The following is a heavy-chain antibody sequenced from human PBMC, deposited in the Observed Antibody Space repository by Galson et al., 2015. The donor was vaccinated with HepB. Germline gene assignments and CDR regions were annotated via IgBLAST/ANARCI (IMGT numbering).Heavy chain of an antibody. CDR3: AKEKQRRYDTNLGAFDI. CDR2: ISWSSGSI. CDR1: GFTFDDYA. Sequence: SLRLSCAASGFTFDDYAMHWVRQAPGKGLEWVSGISWSSGSIGYADSVKGRFTISRDNAKNSLFLQMNSLRADDTALYYCAKEKQRRYDTNLGAFDIWGQGTMVTVSS. J-gene: IGHJ3*02. V-gene: IGHV3-9*01. D-gene: IGHD3-22*01.